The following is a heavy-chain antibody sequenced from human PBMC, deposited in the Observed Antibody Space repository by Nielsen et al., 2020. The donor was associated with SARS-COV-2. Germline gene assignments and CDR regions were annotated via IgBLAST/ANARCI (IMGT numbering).Heavy chain of an antibody. V-gene: IGHV1-18*04. CDR3: ARVLTTVTAGYYYYYMDV. CDR1: GYTFTSYG. Sequence: ASVKVSCKASGYTFTSYGISWVRQAPGHRLEWMGWSSAGGGDTHYSQKFQGRVTFSSDTSATTAYMELNSLRSEDTAVYYCARVLTTVTAGYYYYYMDVWGNGTTVRVSS. J-gene: IGHJ6*03. D-gene: IGHD4-17*01. CDR2: SSAGGGDT.